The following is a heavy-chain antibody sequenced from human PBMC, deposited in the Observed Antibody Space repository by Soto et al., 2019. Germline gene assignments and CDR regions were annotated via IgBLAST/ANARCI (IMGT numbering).Heavy chain of an antibody. D-gene: IGHD2-8*02. V-gene: IGHV4-34*01. J-gene: IGHJ4*02. CDR2: INHSGST. CDR3: ARDNITGSFDN. Sequence: QVQLQQWGAGLLKPSETLSLTCAVYGGSFSGYYWTWIRQPPGTGLEWIGEINHSGSTNYNPSLKRRVTISEDTSKNHFTLTLPSMTAADPAAYYCARDNITGSFDNWGQRTLVTVSS. CDR1: GGSFSGYY.